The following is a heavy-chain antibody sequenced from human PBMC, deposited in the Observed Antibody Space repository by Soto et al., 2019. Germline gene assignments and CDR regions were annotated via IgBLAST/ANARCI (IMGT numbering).Heavy chain of an antibody. CDR1: GFTFSSYG. V-gene: IGHV3-30*18. D-gene: IGHD2-21*02. Sequence: HVQLVESGGGVVQPGRSLRLSCAASGFTFSSYGMHWVRQAPGKGLEWVAVISYDGSNKYYADSVKGRFTISRDNSKNTLYLQMNSLRAEDTAVYYCAKDGDLCGGDCYSFDYWGQGTLVTVSS. CDR3: AKDGDLCGGDCYSFDY. CDR2: ISYDGSNK. J-gene: IGHJ4*02.